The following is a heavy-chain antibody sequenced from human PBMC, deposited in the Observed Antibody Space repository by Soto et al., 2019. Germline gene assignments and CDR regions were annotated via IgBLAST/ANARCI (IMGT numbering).Heavy chain of an antibody. CDR1: GFTFRSHW. Sequence: GGSLRLSCAASGFTFRSHWMSWVRQAPGKGLEWVANIKPDGSEKYSVDSVKGRFTISRDNAKNSLYLQMNNLRPEDTAVYYCARESVAVGDFDSWGQGTLVTVSS. J-gene: IGHJ4*02. CDR3: ARESVAVGDFDS. CDR2: IKPDGSEK. D-gene: IGHD6-19*01. V-gene: IGHV3-7*01.